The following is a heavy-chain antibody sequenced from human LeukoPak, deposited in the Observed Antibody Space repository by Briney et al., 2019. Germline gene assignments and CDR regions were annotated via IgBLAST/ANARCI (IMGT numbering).Heavy chain of an antibody. CDR2: IIPIFGTA. Sequence: SVKVPCKASGGTFSSYAISWVRQAPGQGLEWMGGIIPIFGTANYAQKFQGRVTITADESTSTAYMELSSLRSEDTAVYYCARDYDFWSGYYTSRDYYYYMDVWGKGTTVTVSS. V-gene: IGHV1-69*01. J-gene: IGHJ6*03. D-gene: IGHD3-3*01. CDR3: ARDYDFWSGYYTSRDYYYYMDV. CDR1: GGTFSSYA.